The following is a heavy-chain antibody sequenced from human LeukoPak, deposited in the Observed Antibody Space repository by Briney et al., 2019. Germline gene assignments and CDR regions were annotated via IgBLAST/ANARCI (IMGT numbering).Heavy chain of an antibody. V-gene: IGHV3-73*01. CDR1: GFTFSGAA. CDR3: IHYGSGSYSTVY. Sequence: PGGSRKLSCAASGFTFSGAAMHWVRQASGKGLEWVGHIRSKPNSYATTYAASVKGRFTISRDDSKNTAYLQMTSLKTEDTAVYYCIHYGSGSYSTVYWGQGTLVTVSS. CDR2: IRSKPNSYAT. D-gene: IGHD3-10*01. J-gene: IGHJ4*02.